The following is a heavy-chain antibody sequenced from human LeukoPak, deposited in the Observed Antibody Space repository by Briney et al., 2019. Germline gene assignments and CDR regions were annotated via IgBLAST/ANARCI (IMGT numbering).Heavy chain of an antibody. D-gene: IGHD7-27*01. CDR1: GFTFDSSW. J-gene: IGHJ3*02. CDR3: ARDFTGDDAFDI. V-gene: IGHV3-7*01. Sequence: GGSLRLSCAASGFTFDSSWMNWVRQRPGRGLEWVANINPHGSEKRYVDSVKGRFTTSRDNAKNSLYLLMNSLRAEDTAVYYCARDFTGDDAFDIWGQGTMVTVSS. CDR2: INPHGSEK.